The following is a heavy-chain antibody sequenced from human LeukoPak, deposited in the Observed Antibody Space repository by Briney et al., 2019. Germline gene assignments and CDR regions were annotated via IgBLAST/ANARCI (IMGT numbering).Heavy chain of an antibody. Sequence: GGSLRLSCAASGFTFSSYEMNWVRQAPGKGLEWVSYISSSGSTIYYADSVKGRFTNSRDNAKNSLYLQMNSLRAEDTAVYYCARGIRGGYDLDYWGQGTLVTVSS. CDR1: GFTFSSYE. D-gene: IGHD5-12*01. CDR3: ARGIRGGYDLDY. CDR2: ISSSGSTI. J-gene: IGHJ4*02. V-gene: IGHV3-48*03.